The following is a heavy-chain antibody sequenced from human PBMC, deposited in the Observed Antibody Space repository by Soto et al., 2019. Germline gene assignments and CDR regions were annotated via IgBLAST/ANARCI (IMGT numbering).Heavy chain of an antibody. D-gene: IGHD5-18*01. Sequence: QVQLVQSGAEVKKPGASVKVSCKASGYTFTSYGISWVRQAPGQGLEWMGWISAYNGNTKYAQKLQGRVTMTTDTSTSKAYMELRSPRSDDTAVYYCARDQAMAQFDYWGQGTLVTVSS. J-gene: IGHJ4*02. CDR2: ISAYNGNT. V-gene: IGHV1-18*01. CDR1: GYTFTSYG. CDR3: ARDQAMAQFDY.